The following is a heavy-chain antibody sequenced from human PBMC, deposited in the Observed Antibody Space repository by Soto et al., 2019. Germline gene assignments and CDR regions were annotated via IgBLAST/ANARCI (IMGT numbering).Heavy chain of an antibody. J-gene: IGHJ4*02. D-gene: IGHD3-10*01. CDR3: ASDVSGRPATY. CDR2: IYSSGST. V-gene: IGHV4-59*01. Sequence: WTWIRQPPGKGLEWIGYIYSSGSTNYNPSLNSRVTISVDTSKNQFSLKLNSVTAADTAVYYCASDVSGRPATYWGQGTLVTVSS.